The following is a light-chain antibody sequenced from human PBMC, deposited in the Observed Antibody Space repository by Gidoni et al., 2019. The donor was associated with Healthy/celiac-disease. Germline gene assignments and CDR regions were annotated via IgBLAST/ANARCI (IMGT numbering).Light chain of an antibody. Sequence: QSALTQPRSLSGSPGQSVTISCTGTSSDVGGYNYVAWYQQHPGKAPKLMIYDVSKRPSGVPDRFSGSKSGNTASLTISGLQAEDEADYYCCSYAGSYHVFGTGTKVTVL. CDR3: CSYAGSYHV. V-gene: IGLV2-11*01. CDR1: SSDVGGYNY. J-gene: IGLJ1*01. CDR2: DVS.